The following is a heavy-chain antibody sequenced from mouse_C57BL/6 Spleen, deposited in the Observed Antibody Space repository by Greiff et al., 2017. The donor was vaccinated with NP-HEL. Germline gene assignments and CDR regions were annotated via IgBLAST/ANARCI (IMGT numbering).Heavy chain of an antibody. CDR1: GYTFTSYW. V-gene: IGHV1-50*01. J-gene: IGHJ3*01. D-gene: IGHD1-1*01. Sequence: QVQLQQPGAELVKPGASVKLSCKASGYTFTSYWMQWVKQRPGQGLEWIGEIDPSDSYTNYNQKFKGKATLTVDTSSSTAYMQLSSLTSEDSAVYYCASIYYYGPTWFAYWGQGTLVTVSA. CDR3: ASIYYYGPTWFAY. CDR2: IDPSDSYT.